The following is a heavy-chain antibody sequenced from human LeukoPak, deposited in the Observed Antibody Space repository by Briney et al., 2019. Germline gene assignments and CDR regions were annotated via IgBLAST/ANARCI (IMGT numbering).Heavy chain of an antibody. V-gene: IGHV4-39*07. J-gene: IGHJ4*02. Sequence: SETLSLTCTVSGGSISSSSYYWSWIRQPPGKGLEWIGEINHSGSTNYNPSLRSRVTISGDTSKKQFSLKLSSVTAADTAVYYCVTYYYGSSAPKRNYWGQGILVTVSS. CDR2: INHSGST. CDR1: GGSISSSSYY. CDR3: VTYYYGSSAPKRNY. D-gene: IGHD3-22*01.